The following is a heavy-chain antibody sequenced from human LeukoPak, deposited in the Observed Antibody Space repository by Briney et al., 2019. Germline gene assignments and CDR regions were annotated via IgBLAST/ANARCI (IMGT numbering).Heavy chain of an antibody. CDR3: ARGSHSSDGGYFQH. V-gene: IGHV3-21*01. J-gene: IGHJ1*01. CDR1: GFTFSSYS. CDR2: ISSSSSYI. Sequence: GGSLRLSCAASGFTFSSYSMNWVRQAPGKGLEWVSSISSSSSYIYYADSVKGRFTISRDNAKNSLYLQMNSLRAEDTAVYYCARGSHSSDGGYFQHWGEGTLVTVP. D-gene: IGHD6-19*01.